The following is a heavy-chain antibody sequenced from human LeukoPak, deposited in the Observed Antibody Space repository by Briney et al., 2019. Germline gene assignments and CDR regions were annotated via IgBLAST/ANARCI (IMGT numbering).Heavy chain of an antibody. Sequence: AGGSLRLSCAASGFTFSSYAMSWVRQAPGKGLEWVSAISGSGGSTYYADSVKGRFTISRDNSKNTLYLQMNSLRAEDTAVYYCARETAYYYDSSGYGGGAFDIWGQGTTVTVSS. CDR2: ISGSGGST. D-gene: IGHD3-22*01. CDR1: GFTFSSYA. V-gene: IGHV3-23*01. J-gene: IGHJ3*02. CDR3: ARETAYYYDSSGYGGGAFDI.